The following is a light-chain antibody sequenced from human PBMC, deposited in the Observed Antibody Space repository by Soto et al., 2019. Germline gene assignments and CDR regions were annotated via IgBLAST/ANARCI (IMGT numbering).Light chain of an antibody. CDR2: GAS. J-gene: IGKJ1*01. CDR1: QSVSSN. V-gene: IGKV3-15*01. CDR3: QQYNNYPQT. Sequence: EIVLMASPATLFASVGARATXACGASQSVSSNLAWYQQKPGQGTRLLIYGASTRATDIPARLSGSGSGTDFTLTISSLQSEDFAAYNCQQYNNYPQTVGEGTKVDIK.